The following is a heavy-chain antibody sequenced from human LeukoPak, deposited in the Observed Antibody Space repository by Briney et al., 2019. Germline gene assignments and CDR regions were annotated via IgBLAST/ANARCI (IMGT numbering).Heavy chain of an antibody. CDR3: VKDHRDTYGTNWSVS. Sequence: PGGSLRLSCVASGFRFLNYAMIWVRQAPGKVLQLVSQISGTGGPTCYPGFVRERFNISRANSKKNLSMPMSGLRVEDTVMYYCVKDHRDTYGTNWSVSWGQGTLLIVFS. V-gene: IGHV3-23*01. CDR2: ISGTGGPT. J-gene: IGHJ5*01. D-gene: IGHD2-21*01. CDR1: GFRFLNYA.